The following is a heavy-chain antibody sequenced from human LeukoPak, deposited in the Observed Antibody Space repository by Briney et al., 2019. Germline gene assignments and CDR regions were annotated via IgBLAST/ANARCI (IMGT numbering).Heavy chain of an antibody. V-gene: IGHV3-30-3*01. CDR2: ISYDGSNK. J-gene: IGHJ4*02. Sequence: PGGSLRLSCAASGFSVSNTYMSWVRQAPGKGLEWVAVISYDGSNKYYADSVKGRFTISRDNSKNTLYLQMNSLRAEDTAVYYCARSITMVRGADFDYWGQGTLVTVSS. CDR1: GFSVSNTY. D-gene: IGHD3-10*01. CDR3: ARSITMVRGADFDY.